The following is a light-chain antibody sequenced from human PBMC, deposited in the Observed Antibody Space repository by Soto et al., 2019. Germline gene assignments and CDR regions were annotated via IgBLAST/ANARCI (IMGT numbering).Light chain of an antibody. CDR1: SSNIGAEYD. CDR2: GNS. CDR3: QSYDSSLRGSV. Sequence: QSVLTQPPSLSGAPGQRVTISCTGSSSNIGAEYDVHWYQQVPGTAPKLLIFGNSNRPSGVPDRFSGSKSDTSASLAITGLQAEDEADYYCQSYDSSLRGSVFGTGTKVT. V-gene: IGLV1-40*01. J-gene: IGLJ1*01.